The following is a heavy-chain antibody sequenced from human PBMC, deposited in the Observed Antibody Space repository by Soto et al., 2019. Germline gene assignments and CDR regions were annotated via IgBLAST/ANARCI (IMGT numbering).Heavy chain of an antibody. CDR3: SRVPRMTMRVVPSYWYFDL. J-gene: IGHJ2*01. CDR2: INQDGGGK. Sequence: PGGALRLFCAASGFTSSSYWMTWVRQAPGKGLEWVANINQDGGGKYYVDSVRGRFTISKDNAKNSLFLQMNSLRAEDTAVYYCSRVPRMTMRVVPSYWYFDLWGRGTLVTVSS. D-gene: IGHD3-22*01. V-gene: IGHV3-7*04. CDR1: GFTSSSYW.